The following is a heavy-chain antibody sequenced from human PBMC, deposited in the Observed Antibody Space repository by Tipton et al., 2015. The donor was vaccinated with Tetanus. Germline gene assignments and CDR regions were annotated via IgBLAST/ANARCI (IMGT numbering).Heavy chain of an antibody. J-gene: IGHJ6*02. V-gene: IGHV3-7*01. D-gene: IGHD6-19*01. Sequence: SLRLSCAASGFTFNTYNMNWVRQAPGKGLEWVANINEDGSGNYYVDSVKGRFTISRDNAGNSLFLQMNSLRVEDTAVYYCARSIAVSGYYYYGMDVWGQGTTVTVSS. CDR1: GFTFNTYN. CDR3: ARSIAVSGYYYYGMDV. CDR2: INEDGSGN.